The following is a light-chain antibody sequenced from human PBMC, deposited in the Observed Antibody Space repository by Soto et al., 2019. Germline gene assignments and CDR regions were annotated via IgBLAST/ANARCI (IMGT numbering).Light chain of an antibody. CDR3: CSYAVTDVV. CDR1: SSDVGGYNY. V-gene: IGLV2-11*01. Sequence: HSALTQPRSVSGSPGQSVTISCTGTSSDVGGYNYVSWYQQHPGKAPKLMIYNVNRRPSGVPDRFSGSKSGNTASLTISGLQAEDEADYYCCSYAVTDVVFGGGTKLTVL. J-gene: IGLJ2*01. CDR2: NVN.